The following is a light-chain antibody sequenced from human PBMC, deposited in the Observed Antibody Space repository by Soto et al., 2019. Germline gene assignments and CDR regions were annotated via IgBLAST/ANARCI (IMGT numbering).Light chain of an antibody. CDR1: SSDVGAYKY. CDR3: TSYVGNDIWV. CDR2: EVT. J-gene: IGLJ3*02. V-gene: IGLV2-8*01. Sequence: QSALTQPPSASGSPGQSVTISCTGTSSDVGAYKYVSWYQQYPGKAPKIMIYEVTKRPSGVPDRFSGSKSGNTAALTVSGLQAEDEADYYCTSYVGNDIWVFGGGTKLTFL.